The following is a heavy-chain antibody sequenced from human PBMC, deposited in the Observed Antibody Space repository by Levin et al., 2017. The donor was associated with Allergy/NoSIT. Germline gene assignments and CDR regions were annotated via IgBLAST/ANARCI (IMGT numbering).Heavy chain of an antibody. CDR3: AQRVGYYDHYFDS. J-gene: IGHJ4*02. Sequence: ESGPTLVKPTQTLTLTCTSSGISLSTRGVGVAWIRKPPGKALEWLAVIYWNDDKRYNSSLETRLTITQDTSKNQVVLTMTNMDPVDTVTYYCAQRVGYYDHYFDSWGQGTLVTVSS. V-gene: IGHV2-5*01. D-gene: IGHD3-22*01. CDR1: GISLSTRGVG. CDR2: IYWNDDK.